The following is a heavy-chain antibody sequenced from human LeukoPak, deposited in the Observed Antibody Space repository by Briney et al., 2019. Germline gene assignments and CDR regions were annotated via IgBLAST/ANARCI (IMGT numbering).Heavy chain of an antibody. J-gene: IGHJ4*02. Sequence: GGSLRLSCAASGFTFSSYAMSWVRQAPGKGLEWVSAITGTGGSTYYVASVKGRFTVSRDNSKNTLYLQMNSLGAEDTAVYYCANLYVLTYYWGQGALVTVSS. CDR1: GFTFSSYA. D-gene: IGHD3-10*01. CDR3: ANLYVLTYY. V-gene: IGHV3-23*01. CDR2: ITGTGGST.